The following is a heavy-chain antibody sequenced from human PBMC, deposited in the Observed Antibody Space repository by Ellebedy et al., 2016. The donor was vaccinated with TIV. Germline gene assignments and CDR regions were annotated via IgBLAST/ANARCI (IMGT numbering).Heavy chain of an antibody. D-gene: IGHD3-16*01. CDR3: ARADYVRGGVGYFDY. CDR1: GGSISSYY. J-gene: IGHJ4*02. V-gene: IGHV4-59*01. CDR2: IYYSGST. Sequence: MPSETLSLTCTVSGGSISSYYWSRIRKPPGKGLEWIGYIYYSGSTNYNPSLKSRVTISVDTSKNQFSLKLSSVTAADTAVYYCARADYVRGGVGYFDYWGQGTLVTVSS.